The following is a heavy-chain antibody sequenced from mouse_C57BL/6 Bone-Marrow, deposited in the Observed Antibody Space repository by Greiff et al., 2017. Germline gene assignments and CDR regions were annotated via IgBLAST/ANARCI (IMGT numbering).Heavy chain of an antibody. Sequence: QVQLQQPGAELVMPGASVKLSCKASGYTFTSYWMHWVKQRPGQGLEWIGEIDPSDSYTNYNQKFKGKSTLTVDKSSSTAYMQLSSLTSEDSAVYYCARSYDSGFAYWGQGTLVTVSA. V-gene: IGHV1-69*01. CDR2: IDPSDSYT. D-gene: IGHD2-4*01. J-gene: IGHJ3*01. CDR3: ARSYDSGFAY. CDR1: GYTFTSYW.